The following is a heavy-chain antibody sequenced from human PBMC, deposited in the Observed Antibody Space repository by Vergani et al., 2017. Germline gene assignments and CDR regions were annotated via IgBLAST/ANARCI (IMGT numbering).Heavy chain of an antibody. J-gene: IGHJ6*02. V-gene: IGHV5-10-1*03. D-gene: IGHD4-11*01. Sequence: EVQLVQSGAEVKKPGESLRISCKGSGYSFTSYWISWVRQMPGKGLEWMGRIDPSDSYTNYSPSFQGHVTISADKSISTAYLQWSSLKASDTAVYYCAKGGMTTKERATGYYYYGMDVWGQGTTVTVSS. CDR1: GYSFTSYW. CDR3: AKGGMTTKERATGYYYYGMDV. CDR2: IDPSDSYT.